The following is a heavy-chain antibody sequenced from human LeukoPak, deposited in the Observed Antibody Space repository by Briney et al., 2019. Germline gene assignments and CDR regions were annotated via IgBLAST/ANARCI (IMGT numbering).Heavy chain of an antibody. CDR1: GFTFGRYT. CDR2: ISSSSSYI. CDR3: AREGSSTSCLDY. V-gene: IGHV3-21*01. D-gene: IGHD2-2*01. Sequence: SGGSLRLSCAASGFTFGRYTMNWVRQAPGKGLEWVSSISSSSSYIYYADSVKGRFTISRDNAKNSLYLQMNSLIAEDTAVYYCAREGSSTSCLDYWGQGTLVTVSS. J-gene: IGHJ4*02.